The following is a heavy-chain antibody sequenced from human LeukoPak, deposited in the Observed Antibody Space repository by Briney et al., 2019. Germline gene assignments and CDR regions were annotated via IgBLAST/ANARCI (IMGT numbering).Heavy chain of an antibody. V-gene: IGHV4-31*03. Sequence: SETLSLTCTVSGGSISSGGYYWNWIRQHPGKGLEWIGFIYYSGSTFYNRSLKRRVTILIDKFKNQFSLKLTSVTAADTAVYYCARENFYYDTSGYFQYYFDYWGQGTLVTVSS. CDR3: ARENFYYDTSGYFQYYFDY. J-gene: IGHJ4*02. CDR2: IYYSGST. CDR1: GGSISSGGYY. D-gene: IGHD3-22*01.